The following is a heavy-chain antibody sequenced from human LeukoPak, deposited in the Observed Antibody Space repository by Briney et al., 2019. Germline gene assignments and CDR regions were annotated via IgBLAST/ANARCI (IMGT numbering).Heavy chain of an antibody. D-gene: IGHD2-15*01. Sequence: PGGSLRLSCAASGFTFSSYGMSWVGQAPGKGLEWVSAISGSGGNTYYADSVKGRFTISRDNSKNTLYLQMNSLRAEDTAVYYCAKRIVVVAARDAFDIWGQGTMVTVSS. CDR2: ISGSGGNT. J-gene: IGHJ3*02. V-gene: IGHV3-23*01. CDR3: AKRIVVVAARDAFDI. CDR1: GFTFSSYG.